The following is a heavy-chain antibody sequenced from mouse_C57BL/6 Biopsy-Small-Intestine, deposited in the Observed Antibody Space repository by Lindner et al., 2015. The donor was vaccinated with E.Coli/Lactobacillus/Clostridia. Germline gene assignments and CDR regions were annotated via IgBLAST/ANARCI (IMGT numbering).Heavy chain of an antibody. Sequence: VQLQESGPEVVKPGASVKISCKASGYSFTAYNMNWVKQSHGKSLEWIGNINPYFISTGYNQNFRGKATLTVDKSSSTAYMQLNSLTSEDSTVYYCARKDYDEGYFDVWGAGTTVTVSS. J-gene: IGHJ1*01. CDR2: INPYFIST. D-gene: IGHD2-4*01. CDR3: ARKDYDEGYFDV. CDR1: GYSFTAYN. V-gene: IGHV1-39*01.